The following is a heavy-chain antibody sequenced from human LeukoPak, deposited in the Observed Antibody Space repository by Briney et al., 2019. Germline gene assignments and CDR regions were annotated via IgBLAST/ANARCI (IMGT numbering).Heavy chain of an antibody. D-gene: IGHD4-11*01. CDR2: IWSDGTNQ. CDR1: KFTFSHYG. CDR3: AKDAQRGFDYSNSLEY. Sequence: QPGRSLRLSCAASKFTFSHYGMHWVRQAPGKGLQWVAVIWSDGTNQYYADSVKGRFTISRDNSNKMVYLQMNSLRADDTGVYYCAKDAQRGFDYSNSLEYWGQGALVIVSS. J-gene: IGHJ4*02. V-gene: IGHV3-33*06.